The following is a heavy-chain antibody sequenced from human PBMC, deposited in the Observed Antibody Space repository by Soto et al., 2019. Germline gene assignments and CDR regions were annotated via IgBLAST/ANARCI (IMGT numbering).Heavy chain of an antibody. J-gene: IGHJ4*02. CDR3: ARGRYINKGYDRGWEIGY. CDR2: LHPGTGDT. D-gene: IGHD5-12*01. V-gene: IGHV1-8*01. Sequence: QVQLVQSGAEVKKPGASVRVSCKPSGYSFTAYQIFWVRQATGQGLEWMGWLHPGTGDTDYAQNFQGRVTMTRNASISAAYMELSSLTSADTAVYSCARGRYINKGYDRGWEIGYWGQGTLVTVSS. CDR1: GYSFTAYQ.